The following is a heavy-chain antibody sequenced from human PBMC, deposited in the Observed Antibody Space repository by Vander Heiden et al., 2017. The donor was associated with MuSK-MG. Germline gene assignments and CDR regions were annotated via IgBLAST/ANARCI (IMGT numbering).Heavy chain of an antibody. J-gene: IGHJ4*02. CDR3: ARSFSATIRGIGY. D-gene: IGHD5-12*01. CDR2: ISTDRSTT. V-gene: IGHV3-74*01. CDR1: GFSFSAYW. Sequence: EVQLVESGGSIIQPGGSPRLPCAASGFSFSAYWTYWVRHVPGKGLVWVSRISTDRSTTNYADSVKGRFTISRDNAKKTLYLQMNSLRAEDTAMYYCARSFSATIRGIGYWGQGTLVTISS.